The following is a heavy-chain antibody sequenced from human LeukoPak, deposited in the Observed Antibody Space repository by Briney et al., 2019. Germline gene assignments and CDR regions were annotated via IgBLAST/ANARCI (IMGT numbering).Heavy chain of an antibody. CDR1: GFAFSSFA. V-gene: IGHV3-23*01. Sequence: GGSLKLSCAASGFAFSSFAMGWVRQSPGKGLEWLSTINGGGNTTFYSDSVKGRFTISRDNSKNTLYLHMDSLRPDDTAIYYCTKELHVAVAVADYYYFYMDVWGRGTAVTVSS. CDR3: TKELHVAVAVADYYYFYMDV. J-gene: IGHJ6*03. CDR2: INGGGNTT. D-gene: IGHD6-19*01.